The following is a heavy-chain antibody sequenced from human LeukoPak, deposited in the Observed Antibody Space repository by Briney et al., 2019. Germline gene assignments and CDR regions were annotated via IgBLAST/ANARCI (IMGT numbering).Heavy chain of an antibody. CDR2: ISWNSGSI. J-gene: IGHJ6*03. CDR1: GFKFDDYA. V-gene: IGHV3-9*01. D-gene: IGHD3-16*02. Sequence: GGSLRLSCAASGFKFDDYAIHWVRQAPGKGLEWVSGISWNSGSIAYADSVKGRFTISRDNAKNSLYLQMTSLRVEDTAVYYCARRSYRGVIGLYYYYYMDVWGKGTPVTVSS. CDR3: ARRSYRGVIGLYYYYYMDV.